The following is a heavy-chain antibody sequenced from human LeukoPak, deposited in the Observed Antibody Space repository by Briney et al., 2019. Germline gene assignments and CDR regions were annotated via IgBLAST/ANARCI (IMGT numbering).Heavy chain of an antibody. J-gene: IGHJ4*02. Sequence: GGSLRLSCAASGFTFSSYWMSWVRQAPGKGLEWVANIKQDGSEKYYVDSVKGRFTISRDNGKNSLYLQMNSPRVEDTAVYYCAKLAKYFYGGGTFYFFEHWGQGTPVTASS. D-gene: IGHD3-10*02. CDR2: IKQDGSEK. V-gene: IGHV3-7*01. CDR3: AKLAKYFYGGGTFYFFEH. CDR1: GFTFSSYW.